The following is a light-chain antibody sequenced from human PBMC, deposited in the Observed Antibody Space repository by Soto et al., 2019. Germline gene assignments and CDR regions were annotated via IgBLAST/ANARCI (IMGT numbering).Light chain of an antibody. V-gene: IGKV1-39*01. J-gene: IGKJ1*01. CDR3: QQSYSTPQT. Sequence: DIQMTQSPPSLSASVVDRVAITCLASQTISTSLNWYRQRPGQAPNLLIYAASNLQSGVPSRFSGSGSGTDFTLTISSLQPEDFATYYCQQSYSTPQTFGQGTKVDI. CDR2: AAS. CDR1: QTISTS.